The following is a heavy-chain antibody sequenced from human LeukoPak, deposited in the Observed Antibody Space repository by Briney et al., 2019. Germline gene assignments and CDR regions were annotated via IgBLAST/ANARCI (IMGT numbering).Heavy chain of an antibody. Sequence: GESLKISCKGSGYSFTSYWIGWVRQMPGKGLEWMGIIYPGDSDTRYSPSFPGQVTISADKSISTAYLQWSSLKASDTAMYYCARQRCSGGSCYSWFDPWGQGTLVTVSS. V-gene: IGHV5-51*01. J-gene: IGHJ5*02. CDR3: ARQRCSGGSCYSWFDP. D-gene: IGHD2-15*01. CDR1: GYSFTSYW. CDR2: IYPGDSDT.